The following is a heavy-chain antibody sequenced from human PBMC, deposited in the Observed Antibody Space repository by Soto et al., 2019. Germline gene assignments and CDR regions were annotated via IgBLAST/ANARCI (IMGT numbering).Heavy chain of an antibody. V-gene: IGHV1-8*01. CDR1: GYTFTSYD. CDR3: VRDTYFPDSSGYTRCFDY. J-gene: IGHJ4*02. D-gene: IGHD3-22*01. Sequence: ASVKVSCKASGYTFTSYDINWVRQATGQGREWMGWMNPNSGNTGYAQKFQGRVTMTRNTSISTAYMELNSLKTEDTAVYYCVRDTYFPDSSGYTRCFDYWGQGTLVTVSS. CDR2: MNPNSGNT.